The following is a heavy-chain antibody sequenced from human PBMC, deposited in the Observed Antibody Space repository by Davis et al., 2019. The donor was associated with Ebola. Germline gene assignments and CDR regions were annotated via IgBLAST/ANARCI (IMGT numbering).Heavy chain of an antibody. CDR2: IYYSGST. CDR3: AGVDYGDYRDWFDP. J-gene: IGHJ5*02. V-gene: IGHV4-59*01. CDR1: GGSISSYY. Sequence: SETLSLTCTVSGGSISSYYWSWIRQPPGKGLEWIGYIYYSGSTNYNPSLRRRVTISVDTAKNQFSLKLTSVTAADTAIYYCAGVDYGDYRDWFDPWGQGTLVTVSS. D-gene: IGHD4-17*01.